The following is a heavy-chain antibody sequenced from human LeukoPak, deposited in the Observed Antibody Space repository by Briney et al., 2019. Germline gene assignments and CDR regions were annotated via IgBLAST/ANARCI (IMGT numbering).Heavy chain of an antibody. Sequence: GGSLRLSCTASGFTFGDYAMSWFRQALGKGLEWVGFIRSKAYGGTTEYAASVKGRFTISRDDSKSIAYLQMNSLKTEDTAVYYCTSSITIFGVVFDYWGQGTLVTVSS. D-gene: IGHD3-3*01. CDR1: GFTFGDYA. V-gene: IGHV3-49*03. J-gene: IGHJ4*02. CDR2: IRSKAYGGTT. CDR3: TSSITIFGVVFDY.